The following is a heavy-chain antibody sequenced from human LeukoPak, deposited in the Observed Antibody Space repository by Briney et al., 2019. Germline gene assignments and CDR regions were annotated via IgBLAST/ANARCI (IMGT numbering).Heavy chain of an antibody. CDR1: GYTFTGYY. D-gene: IGHD1-26*01. J-gene: IGHJ3*02. CDR3: ATLIVGAPNDAFDI. CDR2: INPKSGGT. V-gene: IGHV1-2*02. Sequence: ASVKVSCKASGYTFTGYYMHRVRQAPGQGLEWMGWINPKSGGTNYAQKFQGRVTMTRNTSISTAYMELSSLRSEDTAVYYCATLIVGAPNDAFDIWGQGTMVTVSS.